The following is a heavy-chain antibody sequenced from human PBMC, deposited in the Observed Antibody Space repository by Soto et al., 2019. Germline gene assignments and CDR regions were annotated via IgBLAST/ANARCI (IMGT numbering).Heavy chain of an antibody. CDR2: IIPIFGTA. CDR3: ARGQRDWGRNYYGMDV. V-gene: IGHV1-69*13. D-gene: IGHD7-27*01. Sequence: SVKVSCKASGGTFSSYAISWVRQAPGQGLEWMGGIIPIFGTANYAQKFQGRVTITADESTSTAYMELSSLRSEDTAVYYCARGQRDWGRNYYGMDVWGQGTTVTVSS. CDR1: GGTFSSYA. J-gene: IGHJ6*02.